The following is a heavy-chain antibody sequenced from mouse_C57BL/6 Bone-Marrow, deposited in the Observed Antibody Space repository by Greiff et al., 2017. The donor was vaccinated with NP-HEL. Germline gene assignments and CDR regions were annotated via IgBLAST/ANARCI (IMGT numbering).Heavy chain of an antibody. V-gene: IGHV1-59*01. D-gene: IGHD2-4*01. J-gene: IGHJ3*01. CDR3: GREARYDYDAY. Sequence: QVQLQQPGAELVRPGTSVKLSCKASGYTFTSYWMHWVKQRPGQGLEWIGVIDPSDSYTNYNQKFKGKATLTVDTSSSTAYMQLSSLTSEDSAVYYCGREARYDYDAYWGQGTLVTVSA. CDR1: GYTFTSYW. CDR2: IDPSDSYT.